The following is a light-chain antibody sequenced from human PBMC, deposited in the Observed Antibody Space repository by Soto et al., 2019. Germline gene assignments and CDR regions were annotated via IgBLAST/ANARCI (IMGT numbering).Light chain of an antibody. J-gene: IGKJ2*01. Sequence: EVELTQSPATLSSSPGERATLSCRTSQSVSRTLAWYQQKSGQVPRLLIYDASSMASGIPTRFSGSRSGTDFTLTISSLQPEDFAVYYCQQCNNCPHTFGQGTKLEIK. V-gene: IGKV3-11*01. CDR3: QQCNNCPHT. CDR1: QSVSRT. CDR2: DAS.